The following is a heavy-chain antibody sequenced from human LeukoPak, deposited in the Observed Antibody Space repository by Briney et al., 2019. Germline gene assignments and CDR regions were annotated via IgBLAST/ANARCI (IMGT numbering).Heavy chain of an antibody. CDR1: GFTFSSYA. J-gene: IGHJ4*02. CDR3: AKGDSSAYSALDY. CDR2: IRGSGDST. D-gene: IGHD3-22*01. V-gene: IGHV3-23*01. Sequence: GGSLRLSCAASGFTFSSYAMSWVRQTPGKALEWVSAIRGSGDSTYYADSVKGRFTISRDNSKNTLSLQMDSLRAEDTAVYYCAKGDSSAYSALDYWGQGTLVTVSS.